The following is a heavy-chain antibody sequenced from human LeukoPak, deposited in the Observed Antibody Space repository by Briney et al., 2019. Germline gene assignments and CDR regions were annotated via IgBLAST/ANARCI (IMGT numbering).Heavy chain of an antibody. J-gene: IGHJ4*02. CDR1: GFTFSSYA. D-gene: IGHD3-3*01. Sequence: GGSLRLSCAASGFTFSSYAMHWVRQAPGKGLEWVAVISYDGSNKYYADSVKGRFTISRDNSKNTLYLQMNSLRAEDTAVYYCARGGLFLTLLDYWGQGTLVTVSS. V-gene: IGHV3-30*04. CDR3: ARGGLFLTLLDY. CDR2: ISYDGSNK.